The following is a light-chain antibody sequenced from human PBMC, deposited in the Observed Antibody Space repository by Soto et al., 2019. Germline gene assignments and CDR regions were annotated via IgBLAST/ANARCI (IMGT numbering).Light chain of an antibody. V-gene: IGKV3-20*01. CDR3: QRFGTSPPWT. J-gene: IGKJ1*01. CDR2: GTS. CDR1: QSLSSSY. Sequence: IVLTHSPGTLSFSPGDRSTLYCSAIQSLSSSYLAWYQQKPGQAPRLLIYGTSIRATGIPDRFSGSGSGTDFTLTITRLEPEDFAVYYCQRFGTSPPWTFGQGTKVDI.